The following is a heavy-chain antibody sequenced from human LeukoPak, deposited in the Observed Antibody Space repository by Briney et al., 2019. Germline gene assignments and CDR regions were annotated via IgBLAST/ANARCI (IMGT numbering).Heavy chain of an antibody. CDR3: TRPYYYDSSGPFDY. Sequence: PGGSLRLSCTASGFTFGDYAMSWFRQAPGKGLEWVGFIRSKAYGGTTEYAASVKGRFTISRDDSESIAYLQMNSLKTEDTAVYYCTRPYYYDSSGPFDYWGQGTLVTVSS. CDR1: GFTFGDYA. V-gene: IGHV3-49*03. J-gene: IGHJ4*02. D-gene: IGHD3-22*01. CDR2: IRSKAYGGTT.